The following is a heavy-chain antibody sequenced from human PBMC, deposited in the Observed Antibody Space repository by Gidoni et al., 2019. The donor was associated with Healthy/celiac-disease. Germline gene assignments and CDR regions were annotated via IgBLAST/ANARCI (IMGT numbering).Heavy chain of an antibody. CDR1: GFTFSSYE. CDR3: ARGRDSDILTGYNPEVDY. V-gene: IGHV3-48*03. CDR2: ISSSGSTI. Sequence: EVQLVESGGGLVQPGGSLRLSCAASGFTFSSYEMNWVRQAPGKGLKWVSYISSSGSTIYYADSVKGRFTISRDNAKNSLYLQMNSLRAEDTAVYYCARGRDSDILTGYNPEVDYWGQGTLVTVSS. J-gene: IGHJ4*02. D-gene: IGHD3-9*01.